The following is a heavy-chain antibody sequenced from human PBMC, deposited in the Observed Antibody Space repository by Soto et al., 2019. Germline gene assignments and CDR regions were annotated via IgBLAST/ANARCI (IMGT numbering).Heavy chain of an antibody. CDR1: GYTFTNYG. V-gene: IGHV1-18*01. CDR3: AGDGALGENYFYYGMDV. D-gene: IGHD3-16*01. Sequence: ASVKVSCKASGYTFTNYGFSWVRQAPGQGLEWMGWISGYNGNTKYAEKFQGRVTMTTDTSTSTAHMELRSLRSDDTAVYYCAGDGALGENYFYYGMDVWGQGTTVTV. J-gene: IGHJ6*02. CDR2: ISGYNGNT.